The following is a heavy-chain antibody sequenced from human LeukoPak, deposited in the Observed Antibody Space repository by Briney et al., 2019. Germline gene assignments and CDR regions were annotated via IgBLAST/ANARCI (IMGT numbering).Heavy chain of an antibody. Sequence: SETLSLTCTVSGGSISSGGYYWSWIRQHPGKGLEWIGYIYHSGSTNYNPSLKSRVTISVDRSKNQFSLKLSSVTAADTAVYYCARGDCSSTSCCFPDYWGQGTLVTVSS. CDR2: IYHSGST. CDR3: ARGDCSSTSCCFPDY. V-gene: IGHV4-30-2*01. CDR1: GGSISSGGYY. D-gene: IGHD2-2*01. J-gene: IGHJ4*02.